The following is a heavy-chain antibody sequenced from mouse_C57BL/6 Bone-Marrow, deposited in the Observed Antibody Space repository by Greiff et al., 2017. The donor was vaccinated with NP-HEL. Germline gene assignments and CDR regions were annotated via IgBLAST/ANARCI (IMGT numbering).Heavy chain of an antibody. CDR1: GYSFTSGYY. Sequence: DVQLQESGPGLVKPSQSLSLTCSVTGYSFTSGYYCNWIRQFPGHILEWMGHISYDGSNNYNPSFKNRISFTRDTSKNQFFLKLNSVTTADTATYYGAREAYYVNWYFDVWGTGTTVTVSA. J-gene: IGHJ1*03. CDR3: AREAYYVNWYFDV. D-gene: IGHD1-1*01. V-gene: IGHV3-6*01. CDR2: ISYDGSN.